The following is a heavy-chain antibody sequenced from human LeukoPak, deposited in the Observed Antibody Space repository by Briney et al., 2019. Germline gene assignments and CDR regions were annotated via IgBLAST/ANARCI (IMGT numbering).Heavy chain of an antibody. Sequence: ASVKVSCKASGYTFTSYGISWVRQAPGQGLEWMGWISAYNGNTNYAQKLQGRVTTTTDTSTSTAYMELRSLRSDDTAVYYCARDVGHEIPTNFDYWGQGTLVTVSS. CDR3: ARDVGHEIPTNFDY. J-gene: IGHJ4*02. V-gene: IGHV1-18*01. CDR1: GYTFTSYG. D-gene: IGHD2-2*02. CDR2: ISAYNGNT.